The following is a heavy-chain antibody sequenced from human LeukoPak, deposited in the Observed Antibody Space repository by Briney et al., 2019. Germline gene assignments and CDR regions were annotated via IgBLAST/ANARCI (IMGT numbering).Heavy chain of an antibody. V-gene: IGHV3-23*01. D-gene: IGHD3-3*01. CDR2: ISGSGGST. CDR3: ATFKYDFWSGYPRPDIDY. Sequence: PGGSLRLSCAASGFTFSSYAMSWVRQAPGKGLEWVSAISGSGGSTYYADSVKGRFTISRDNSKNTLYLQMNSLRAEDTAVYYCATFKYDFWSGYPRPDIDYWGQGTLVTVSS. CDR1: GFTFSSYA. J-gene: IGHJ4*02.